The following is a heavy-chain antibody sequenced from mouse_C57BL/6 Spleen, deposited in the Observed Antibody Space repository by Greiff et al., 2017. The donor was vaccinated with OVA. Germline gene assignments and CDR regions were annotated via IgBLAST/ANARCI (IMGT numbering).Heavy chain of an antibody. CDR3: ARGSLYYYGSSHYFDY. Sequence: QVQLKESGPELVKPGASVKLSCKASGYTFTSYDINWVKQRPGQGLEWIGWLYPRDGSTKYNEKFKGKATLTVDTSSSTAYMELHSLTSEDSAVYFCARGSLYYYGSSHYFDYWGQGTTLTVSS. CDR2: LYPRDGST. D-gene: IGHD1-1*01. V-gene: IGHV1-85*01. J-gene: IGHJ2*01. CDR1: GYTFTSYD.